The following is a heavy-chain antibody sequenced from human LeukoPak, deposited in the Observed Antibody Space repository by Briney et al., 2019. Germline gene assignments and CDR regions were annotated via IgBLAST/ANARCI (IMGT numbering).Heavy chain of an antibody. D-gene: IGHD5-12*01. J-gene: IGHJ4*02. CDR3: CAVVATIDTLYYFDY. Sequence: SVKVSCKASGGTFSSYAISWVRQAPGQGLEWMGRIIPIFGTANYAQKFQGRVTITTDESTSTAYMELSSLRSEDTAVYYCCAVVATIDTLYYFDYWGQGSLVTVSS. V-gene: IGHV1-69*05. CDR1: GGTFSSYA. CDR2: IIPIFGTA.